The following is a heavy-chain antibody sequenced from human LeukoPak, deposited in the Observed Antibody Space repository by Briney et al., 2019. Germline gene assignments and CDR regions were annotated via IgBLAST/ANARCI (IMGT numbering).Heavy chain of an antibody. D-gene: IGHD3-10*01. J-gene: IGHJ4*02. Sequence: PSETLSLTCTVSGYSISSGYYWGWIRQPPGKGLEWIGIIYHSGSTYYNPSLKSRVTISVDTSKNQFSLNLSSVTAADTAVYYCARRFGDPFGYWGQGTLVTVSS. V-gene: IGHV4-38-2*02. CDR3: ARRFGDPFGY. CDR1: GYSISSGYY. CDR2: IYHSGST.